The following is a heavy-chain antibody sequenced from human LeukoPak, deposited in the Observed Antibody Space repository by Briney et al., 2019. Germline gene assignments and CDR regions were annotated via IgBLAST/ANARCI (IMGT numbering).Heavy chain of an antibody. CDR2: INPHNGDT. D-gene: IGHD2-15*01. Sequence: GASVKVSCKASGYTFIGYYLHWVRPAPGQGLEWMGWINPHNGDTNYAQKFQGRVTMTRDTSITTAYMELSRLKSDDTAVYYCATVRDIVVGGGPYYFDYWGQGTLVTVSS. J-gene: IGHJ4*02. CDR1: GYTFIGYY. V-gene: IGHV1-2*02. CDR3: ATVRDIVVGGGPYYFDY.